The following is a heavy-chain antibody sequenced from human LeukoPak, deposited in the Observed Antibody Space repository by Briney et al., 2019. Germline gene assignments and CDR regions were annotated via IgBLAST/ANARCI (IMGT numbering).Heavy chain of an antibody. Sequence: GGSLRLSCAASGFTFSSYSMNWVRQAPGKGLEWVSSISSSSSYIYYADSVKGRFTISRDNAKNSLYLQMNSLRAEDTAVYYCARDPGVAVAGTADYWGQGTLVTVSS. V-gene: IGHV3-21*01. J-gene: IGHJ4*02. D-gene: IGHD6-19*01. CDR3: ARDPGVAVAGTADY. CDR2: ISSSSSYI. CDR1: GFTFSSYS.